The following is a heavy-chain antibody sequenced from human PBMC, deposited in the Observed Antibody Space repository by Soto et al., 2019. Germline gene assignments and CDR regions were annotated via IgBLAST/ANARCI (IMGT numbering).Heavy chain of an antibody. CDR2: ICWDDDK. Sequence: QITLKESGPTLVKPTQTLTLTCTFSGFSFRSSGVTVGWIRQPPGKALAWVAFICWDDDKRYSPSLKSRITIIKDTSNTEVVLTMTNIYPVNTVTYYCAHRLRSSDGWGNFDKWGQGLVVTASS. D-gene: IGHD3-16*01. CDR3: AHRLRSSDGWGNFDK. CDR1: GFSFRSSGVT. V-gene: IGHV2-5*02. J-gene: IGHJ4*02.